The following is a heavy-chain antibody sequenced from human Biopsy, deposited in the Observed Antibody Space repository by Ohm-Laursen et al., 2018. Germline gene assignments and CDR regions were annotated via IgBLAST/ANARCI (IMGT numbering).Heavy chain of an antibody. J-gene: IGHJ2*01. Sequence: SETLSLTCTVSGDSISSGGNYWSWIRQFPGKGLDWIAYIYHTGSTYYNPSLKSRVTISVDTSKNHFSLRLRSVTPADTAIYYCARDRGYYSDRTVPGYFDLWGRGTLVTVSS. V-gene: IGHV4-61*03. CDR3: ARDRGYYSDRTVPGYFDL. CDR2: IYHTGST. CDR1: GDSISSGGNY. D-gene: IGHD3-22*01.